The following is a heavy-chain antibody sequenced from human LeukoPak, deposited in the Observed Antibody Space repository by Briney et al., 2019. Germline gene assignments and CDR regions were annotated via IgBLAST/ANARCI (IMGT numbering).Heavy chain of an antibody. V-gene: IGHV3-48*01. CDR3: ASPFDY. CDR1: GFTFSSYS. Sequence: GGSLRLSCAASGFTFSSYSMNWVRQAPGKGLEWVSYIDSSSSTIYYADSVKGRFTISRDNAKNSLYLQMDSLRAEDTAVYYCASPFDYWGQGTLVTVSS. CDR2: IDSSSSTI. J-gene: IGHJ4*02.